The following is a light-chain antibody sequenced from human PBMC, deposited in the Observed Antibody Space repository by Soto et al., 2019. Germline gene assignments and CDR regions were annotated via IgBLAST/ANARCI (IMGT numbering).Light chain of an antibody. Sequence: EIVMTQSPDTLSLFSVEGASLYYRVSQSIRSNLAWYQQRPGQAPRLLMYGASTRADGIPARFTGNGSGTEFPLTISILPSVVFAVYYRQQSPLWPPWRSGQGTKVDIK. CDR1: QSIRSN. V-gene: IGKV3-15*01. CDR3: QQSPLWPPWR. J-gene: IGKJ1*01. CDR2: GAS.